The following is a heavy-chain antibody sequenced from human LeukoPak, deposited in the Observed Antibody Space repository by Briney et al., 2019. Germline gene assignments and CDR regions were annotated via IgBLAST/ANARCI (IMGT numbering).Heavy chain of an antibody. J-gene: IGHJ3*02. V-gene: IGHV1-18*01. CDR2: ISAYNGNT. D-gene: IGHD3-16*02. Sequence: GASVKVSCKASGYTFTSYGISWVRQAPGQGLEWMGWISAYNGNTNYAQKLQGRVTMTTDTSTSTAYMELSSLRSEDTAVYYCATVDALARHAFDIWGQGTMVTVSS. CDR3: ATVDALARHAFDI. CDR1: GYTFTSYG.